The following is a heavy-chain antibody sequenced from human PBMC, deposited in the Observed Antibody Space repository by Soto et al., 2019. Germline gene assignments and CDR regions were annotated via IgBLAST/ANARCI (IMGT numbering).Heavy chain of an antibody. J-gene: IGHJ6*02. CDR2: IYHSGST. D-gene: IGHD1-26*01. CDR1: GYPISSGGY. Sequence: XAILSLTFAVCGYPISSGGYWGWIRQPPGKWLEWIGSIYHSGSTYYNPSLKSRVTISVDTSKNQFSLKLSSVTAADTAVYYCARIEKEVGAPGVVYYYYGMDVWGQGTTVTAP. CDR3: ARIEKEVGAPGVVYYYYGMDV. V-gene: IGHV4-38-2*01.